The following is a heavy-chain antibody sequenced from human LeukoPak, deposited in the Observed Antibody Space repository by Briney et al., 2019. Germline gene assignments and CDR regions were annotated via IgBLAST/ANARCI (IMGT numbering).Heavy chain of an antibody. CDR2: ISSSSSYI. CDR1: GSTFSSYS. Sequence: GGSLRLSCAASGSTFSSYSMNWVRQAPGKGLEWVSSISSSSSYIYYADSVKGRFTISRDNAKNSLFLQMNSLRAEDTAVYYCTRARCSGGTCYSSDYWGQGTLVTVSS. V-gene: IGHV3-21*01. D-gene: IGHD2-15*01. J-gene: IGHJ4*02. CDR3: TRARCSGGTCYSSDY.